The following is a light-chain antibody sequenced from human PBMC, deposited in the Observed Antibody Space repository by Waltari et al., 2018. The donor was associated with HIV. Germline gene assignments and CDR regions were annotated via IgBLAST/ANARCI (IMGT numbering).Light chain of an antibody. J-gene: IGLJ1*01. V-gene: IGLV1-44*01. CDR3: AAWDDSLNGYV. CDR1: SSNIGSNT. CDR2: SNK. Sequence: QSVLTQPPSASGTPGQRVTISCSGSSSNIGSNTVNWYQQLPGTAPKLLLYSNKQRPSGVTDRLSGSKSGTSASLAISGLQSEDEADYYCAAWDDSLNGYVFGTGTKVTVL.